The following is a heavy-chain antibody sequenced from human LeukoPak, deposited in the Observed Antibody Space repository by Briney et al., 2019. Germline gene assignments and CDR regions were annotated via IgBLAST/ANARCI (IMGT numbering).Heavy chain of an antibody. CDR1: GYTFTSYY. CDR3: ARRRSRAAAGGIDY. V-gene: IGHV1-2*02. D-gene: IGHD6-13*01. CDR2: INPNSGGT. Sequence: ASVKVSCKASGYTFTSYYMHWVRQAPGQRLEWMGGINPNSGGTNYAQKLQGRVTMTTDTSTSTAYMELRSLRFDDTAVYYCARRRSRAAAGGIDYWGQGTLVTVSS. J-gene: IGHJ4*02.